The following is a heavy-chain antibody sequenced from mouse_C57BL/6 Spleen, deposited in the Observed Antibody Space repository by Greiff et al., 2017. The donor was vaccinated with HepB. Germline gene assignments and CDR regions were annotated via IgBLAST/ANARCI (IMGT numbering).Heavy chain of an antibody. Sequence: QVQLQQPGAELVKPGASVKVSCKASGYTFTSYWMHWVKQRPGQGLEWIGRSHPSDSDTNYNQKFKGKATLTVDKSSSTAYMKLSSLTSEDSAVYYGAIRGVVATDYFDYWGHSTTRTVAS. CDR1: GYTFTSYW. CDR3: AIRGVVATDYFDY. CDR2: SHPSDSDT. V-gene: IGHV1-74*01. J-gene: IGHJ2*01. D-gene: IGHD1-1*01.